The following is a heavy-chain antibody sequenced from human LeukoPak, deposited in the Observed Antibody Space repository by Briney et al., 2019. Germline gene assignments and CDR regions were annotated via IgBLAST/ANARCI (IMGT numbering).Heavy chain of an antibody. Sequence: PGGSLRLSCAASGFTFSSYEMNWVRQAPGKGLEWVSYISSSGSTIYYADSVKGRFTISKDNAKNSLYLQMNSLRAEDTAVYYCARGGDVDTAMLEAFDIWGQGTMVTVSS. CDR1: GFTFSSYE. CDR2: ISSSGSTI. V-gene: IGHV3-48*03. CDR3: ARGGDVDTAMLEAFDI. J-gene: IGHJ3*02. D-gene: IGHD5-18*01.